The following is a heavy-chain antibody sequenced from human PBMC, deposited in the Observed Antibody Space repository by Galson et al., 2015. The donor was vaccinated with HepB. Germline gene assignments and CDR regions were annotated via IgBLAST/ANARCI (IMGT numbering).Heavy chain of an antibody. J-gene: IGHJ6*02. V-gene: IGHV1-69*13. CDR3: ASYYYDSSGYLVRNYGMDV. CDR2: IIPIFGTA. Sequence: SVKVSCKASGGTFSSYAISWVRQAPGQGLEWMGGIIPIFGTANYAQKFQGRVTITADESTSTAYMELSSLRSEDTAVYYCASYYYDSSGYLVRNYGMDVWGQGTTVTVSS. D-gene: IGHD3-22*01. CDR1: GGTFSSYA.